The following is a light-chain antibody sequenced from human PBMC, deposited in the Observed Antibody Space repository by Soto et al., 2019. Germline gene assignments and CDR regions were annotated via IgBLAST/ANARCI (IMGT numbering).Light chain of an antibody. CDR3: RQYDTSPIT. Sequence: EIVLTQSPDTLSLSPGERATLSCRASQSVSSSYLAWYQQKPGQAPRLLIYGASSRATGIPHRFSGSGSGTDFTLTISRLEPEDFAVYYCRQYDTSPITFGQGTRLEIK. V-gene: IGKV3-20*01. CDR2: GAS. J-gene: IGKJ5*01. CDR1: QSVSSSY.